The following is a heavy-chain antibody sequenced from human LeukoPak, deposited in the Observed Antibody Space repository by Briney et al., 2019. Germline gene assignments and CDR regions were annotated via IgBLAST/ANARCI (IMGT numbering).Heavy chain of an antibody. V-gene: IGHV3-30*18. Sequence: PGGSLRLSCAASGFTFSSYGVHWVRQAPGKGLEWVAVISYDGINKYYADSVKGRFTISRDNSKNTLYLQMNSLRAEDTAVYYCAKDEGYSGYDSNWFDPWGQGTLVTVSS. J-gene: IGHJ5*02. CDR3: AKDEGYSGYDSNWFDP. CDR1: GFTFSSYG. CDR2: ISYDGINK. D-gene: IGHD5-12*01.